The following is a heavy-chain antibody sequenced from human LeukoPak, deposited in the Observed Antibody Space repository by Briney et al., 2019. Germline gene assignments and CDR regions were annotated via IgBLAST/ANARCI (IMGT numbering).Heavy chain of an antibody. Sequence: SETLSLTCTVSGGSISSGDYYWSWIRQPPGKGLEWIGYIYYSGSTNYNPSLKSRVTISVDTSKNQFSLKLSSVTAADTAVYYCARLTYYDILTGYHIGGYFDYWGQGTLVTVSS. CDR3: ARLTYYDILTGYHIGGYFDY. CDR1: GGSISSGDYY. D-gene: IGHD3-9*01. CDR2: IYYSGST. J-gene: IGHJ4*02. V-gene: IGHV4-61*08.